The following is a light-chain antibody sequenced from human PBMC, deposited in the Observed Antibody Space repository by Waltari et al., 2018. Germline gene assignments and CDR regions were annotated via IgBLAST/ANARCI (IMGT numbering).Light chain of an antibody. J-gene: IGKJ1*01. CDR3: QQYKDLPRT. CDR2: DAS. Sequence: DIQMTQSPSSMSASVGDRVSITSQASQDISIYLHWYQQKPGKAPKVLIYDASNLETGVPSRFTGSRSGTDFTFTISSLQPEDIATYYCQQYKDLPRTFGQGTKVEI. V-gene: IGKV1-33*01. CDR1: QDISIY.